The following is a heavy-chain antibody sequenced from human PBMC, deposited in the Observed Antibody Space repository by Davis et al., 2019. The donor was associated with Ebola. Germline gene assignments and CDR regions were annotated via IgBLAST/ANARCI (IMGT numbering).Heavy chain of an antibody. V-gene: IGHV1-46*01. D-gene: IGHD6-19*01. J-gene: IGHJ5*02. CDR3: ARGKTVAGTRGLSWFDP. CDR1: GYTLVSYY. Sequence: AASVKVSCKASGYTLVSYYAHWVRQAPGQGLEWMGIINPSGGTTTYAQKFQGRVTITRDTSASTAYMELTSLRSEDTAVFFCARGKTVAGTRGLSWFDPWGPGTLVTVS. CDR2: INPSGGTT.